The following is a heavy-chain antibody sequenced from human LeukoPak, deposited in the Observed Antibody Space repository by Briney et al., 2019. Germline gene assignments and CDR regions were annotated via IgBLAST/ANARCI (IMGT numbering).Heavy chain of an antibody. J-gene: IGHJ4*02. Sequence: SQTLSLTCAVSGGSISGGGYSRSWIRQPPGKGLERIGYIYHSGSTYYNPSLKSRVTISVDRSKNQFSLKLSSVTAADTAVYYCARVGRGGSYLHWGQGTLVTVSS. V-gene: IGHV4-30-2*01. D-gene: IGHD1-26*01. CDR3: ARVGRGGSYLH. CDR1: GGSISGGGYS. CDR2: IYHSGST.